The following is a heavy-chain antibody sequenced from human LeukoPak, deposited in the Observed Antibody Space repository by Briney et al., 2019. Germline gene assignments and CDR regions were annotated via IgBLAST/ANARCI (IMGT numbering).Heavy chain of an antibody. CDR1: GFTFSNYW. D-gene: IGHD3-10*01. CDR2: INSDGGNT. V-gene: IGHV3-74*01. J-gene: IGHJ4*02. Sequence: GGSLRLSCAASGFTFSNYWMHWVRQTPGKGLVWVSRINSDGGNTNYADYVKGRFTVSRDNAKNTLYLQINSLRVEDTALYYCVRGGSSVSFDYWGQGTLVAVSS. CDR3: VRGGSSVSFDY.